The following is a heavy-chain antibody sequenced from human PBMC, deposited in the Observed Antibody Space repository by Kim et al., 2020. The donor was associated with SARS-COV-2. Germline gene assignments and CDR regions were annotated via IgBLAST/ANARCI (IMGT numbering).Heavy chain of an antibody. V-gene: IGHV1-2*02. CDR1: GYTFTGYY. Sequence: ASVKVSCKASGYTFTGYYMHWVRQAPGQGLEWMGWINPNSGGTNYAQKFQGRVTMTRDTSISTAYMELSRLRSDDTAVYYCARVSLLEGNYYYGMDVWGQVTTVTVSS. D-gene: IGHD1-1*01. CDR3: ARVSLLEGNYYYGMDV. J-gene: IGHJ6*02. CDR2: INPNSGGT.